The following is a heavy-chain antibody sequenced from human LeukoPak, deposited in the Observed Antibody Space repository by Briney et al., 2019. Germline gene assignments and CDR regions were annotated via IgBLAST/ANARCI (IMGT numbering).Heavy chain of an antibody. V-gene: IGHV3-23*01. CDR2: ISDSGGRT. CDR1: GFSFSNYA. CDR3: AKVPYSDYGPGRPPLDV. Sequence: PGGSLRLSCAASGFSFSNYAMSWVRQAPGKGLEWVSTISDSGGRTYYADSVKGRFTISRDNSKDTLYLHMSSLRAEDTAIHYCAKVPYSDYGPGRPPLDVWGQGTTVAVSS. J-gene: IGHJ6*02. D-gene: IGHD3-10*01.